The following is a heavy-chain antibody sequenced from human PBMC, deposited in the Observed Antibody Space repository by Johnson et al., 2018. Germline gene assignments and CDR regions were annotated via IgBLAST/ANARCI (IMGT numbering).Heavy chain of an antibody. V-gene: IGHV4-59*01. J-gene: IGHJ6*03. CDR1: AGSIRSDY. Sequence: QVQLQESGPGVVKPSETLSLTCTVSAGSIRSDYWNWIRQAPGKRQEWIGYISQSGSTSYNPPLRSRVTILADTSKNQLSLNLNSVTAADTAVYYCARGVRRAARPRDSYYYMDVWGKGTTVIVSS. D-gene: IGHD6-6*01. CDR3: ARGVRRAARPRDSYYYMDV. CDR2: ISQSGST.